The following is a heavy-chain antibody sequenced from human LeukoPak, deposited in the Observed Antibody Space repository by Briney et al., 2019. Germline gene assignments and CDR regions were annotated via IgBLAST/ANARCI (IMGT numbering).Heavy chain of an antibody. CDR1: GFTFSSYG. CDR3: AKDRGYSATADYMDV. Sequence: PGGSLRLSCAASGFTFSSYGMHWVRQAPGKGLEWVAFIRYDGSNKYYADSVKGRFTISRDNSKNTLYLQLNSLRAEDTAVYYCAKDRGYSATADYMDVWGKGTTVTISS. D-gene: IGHD5-12*01. V-gene: IGHV3-30*02. J-gene: IGHJ6*03. CDR2: IRYDGSNK.